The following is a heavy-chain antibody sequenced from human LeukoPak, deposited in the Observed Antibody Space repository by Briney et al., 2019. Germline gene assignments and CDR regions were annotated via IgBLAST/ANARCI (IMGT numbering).Heavy chain of an antibody. CDR1: GYTFTSYY. CDR2: INPSGGST. D-gene: IGHD2-15*01. CDR3: ARGSGYCSGGSCYESRFFDY. J-gene: IGHJ4*02. Sequence: ASVKVSCKASGYTFTSYYMHWVRQAPGQGLEWMGIINPSGGSTSYAQKFQGRVTMTRDTSTSTVYMELSSLRSEDTAVYYCARGSGYCSGGSCYESRFFDYWGQGTLVTVSS. V-gene: IGHV1-46*01.